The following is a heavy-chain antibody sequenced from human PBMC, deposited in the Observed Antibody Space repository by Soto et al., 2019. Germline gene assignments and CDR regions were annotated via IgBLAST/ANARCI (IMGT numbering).Heavy chain of an antibody. V-gene: IGHV1-69*01. CDR2: VIPILRQA. J-gene: IGHJ4*02. CDR1: GGIFSSYA. Sequence: QVQLVQSGAEVKKPGSSVKVSCKASGGIFSSYAISWLRQAPGQGLEWMGAVIPILRQAYYAQDFRDRVSITADESTRTTYLELSSLRSDDTAVYFCARVGGIGAPPGTDYWGQGTLVTVSS. CDR3: ARVGGIGAPPGTDY. D-gene: IGHD6-6*01.